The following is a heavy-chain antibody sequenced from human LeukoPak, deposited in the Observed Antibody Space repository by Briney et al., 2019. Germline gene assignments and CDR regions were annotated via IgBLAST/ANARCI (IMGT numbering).Heavy chain of an antibody. J-gene: IGHJ4*02. Sequence: PSETLSLTCTVSGGSISSYYWSWIRQPPGKGLEWIGYIYYSGSTYYNPSLKSRVTISVDRSKNQFSLKLSSVTAADTAVYYCARNYDSSGYYYFDYWGQGTLVTVSS. CDR2: IYYSGST. V-gene: IGHV4-59*12. CDR3: ARNYDSSGYYYFDY. D-gene: IGHD3-22*01. CDR1: GGSISSYY.